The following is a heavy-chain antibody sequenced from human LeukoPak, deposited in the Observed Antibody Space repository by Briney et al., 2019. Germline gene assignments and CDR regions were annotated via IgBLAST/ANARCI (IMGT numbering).Heavy chain of an antibody. V-gene: IGHV1-46*04. D-gene: IGHD2-2*01. CDR3: AREGCGGTRCSTSRAFDI. Sequence: ASVKVSCNPSRYTFTIYNMHWVRHAPAQGPEWVGRIDPGGGSTDYTQKLEGRFIMITETPTSTVYMELNGLRSEDTAVYYCAREGCGGTRCSTSRAFDIWGQGTMVTVCS. CDR2: IDPGGGST. J-gene: IGHJ3*02. CDR1: RYTFTIYN.